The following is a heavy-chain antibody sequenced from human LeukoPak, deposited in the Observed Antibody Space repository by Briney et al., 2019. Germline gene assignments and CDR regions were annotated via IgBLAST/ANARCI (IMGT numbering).Heavy chain of an antibody. V-gene: IGHV1-8*01. CDR2: MNPNSGNT. J-gene: IGHJ6*03. CDR3: AGRHRTGYYYYMDV. Sequence: GASVKVSCKASGYTFTSYDINWVRQATGQGLEWMGWMNPNSGNTGYAQKFQGRVTMTRNTSISTAYMELSSLRSEDTAVYYCAGRHRTGYYYYMDVWGKGTTVTVSS. CDR1: GYTFTSYD.